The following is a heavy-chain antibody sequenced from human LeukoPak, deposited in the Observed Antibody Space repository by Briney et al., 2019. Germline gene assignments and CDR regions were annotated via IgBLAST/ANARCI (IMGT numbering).Heavy chain of an antibody. D-gene: IGHD1-26*01. CDR3: AKHLTATNTYVFFGLDV. CDR1: GFSFKDYG. CDR2: INWNGGGT. J-gene: IGHJ6*02. Sequence: GGSLRLSCAATGFSFKDYGMHWVRQPPGKGLEWVSAINWNGGGTDYADSVKGRFTISRDNAKNSLYLQLSSLRPEDTALYYCAKHLTATNTYVFFGLDVWGQGTSVTVSS. V-gene: IGHV3-9*01.